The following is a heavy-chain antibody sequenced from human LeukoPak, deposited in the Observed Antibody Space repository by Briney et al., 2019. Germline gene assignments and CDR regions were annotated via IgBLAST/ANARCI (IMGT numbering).Heavy chain of an antibody. V-gene: IGHV3-66*01. Sequence: GGSLRLSRAASGFTVSSNSMSWVRQAPGKGLEWVSSIYTGGSTYYADSVKGRFTISRDNPNNTPYLQMHSLRAEDTAVYYCAREISRFGIWGQGTLVTVSS. J-gene: IGHJ4*02. CDR1: GFTVSSNS. CDR2: IYTGGST. D-gene: IGHD3-16*01. CDR3: AREISRFGI.